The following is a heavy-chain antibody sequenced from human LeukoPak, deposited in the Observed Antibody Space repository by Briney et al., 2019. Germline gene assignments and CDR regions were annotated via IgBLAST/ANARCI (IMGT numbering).Heavy chain of an antibody. CDR2: IKSKTDGGTT. D-gene: IGHD2-2*01. Sequence: GGSLRLSCAASGFTFSNAWMSWVRQAPGKGLEWVGRIKSKTDGGTTDYAAPVKGRFTISRDDSKNTLYLQMNSLKTEDTAVYYCTTLDIVVVPAARDYYYYYMDVWGKGTTVTVSS. V-gene: IGHV3-15*01. J-gene: IGHJ6*03. CDR1: GFTFSNAW. CDR3: TTLDIVVVPAARDYYYYYMDV.